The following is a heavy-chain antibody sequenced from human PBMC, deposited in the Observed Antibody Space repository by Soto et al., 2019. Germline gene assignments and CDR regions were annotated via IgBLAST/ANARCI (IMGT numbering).Heavy chain of an antibody. J-gene: IGHJ5*02. CDR3: AGDNMIVVMTEENWFDP. Sequence: SETLFLTCTVSGGSISSYYWSWLRQPSWKGLEWVGRNYTSGRTNYNPSLKSRVTMSVDTSKNQFSLKLSSVTAAATAVYYCAGDNMIVVMTEENWFDPWGQGTLVTVSS. CDR2: NYTSGRT. CDR1: GGSISSYY. D-gene: IGHD3-22*01. V-gene: IGHV4-4*07.